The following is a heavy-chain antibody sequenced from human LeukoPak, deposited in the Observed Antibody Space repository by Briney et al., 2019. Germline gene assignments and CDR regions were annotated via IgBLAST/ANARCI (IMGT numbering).Heavy chain of an antibody. CDR1: GFTLRSYT. Sequence: GGSLRLSCAASGFTLRSYTMNWVRQAPGKGLEWVSSIGISSNKIYYADSVKGRFIISRDNAKNSVYLQMNSLRAEDTAVYYCARDKLTELVYYSALDYWGQGTLVTVSS. CDR2: IGISSNKI. J-gene: IGHJ4*02. D-gene: IGHD1-1*01. CDR3: ARDKLTELVYYSALDY. V-gene: IGHV3-21*01.